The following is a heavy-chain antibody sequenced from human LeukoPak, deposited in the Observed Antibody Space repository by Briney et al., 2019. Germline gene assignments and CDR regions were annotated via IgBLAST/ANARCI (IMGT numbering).Heavy chain of an antibody. Sequence: GGSLRLSCAASGFTFSSYDMHWVRQATGKGREWVSAIGTAGDTYYPGSVKGRFTISRENAKNSLYLQMNSLRAGDTAVYYCARGLYYYDSSGYPEAFDIWGQGTMVTVSS. D-gene: IGHD3-22*01. CDR1: GFTFSSYD. CDR2: IGTAGDT. CDR3: ARGLYYYDSSGYPEAFDI. V-gene: IGHV3-13*01. J-gene: IGHJ3*02.